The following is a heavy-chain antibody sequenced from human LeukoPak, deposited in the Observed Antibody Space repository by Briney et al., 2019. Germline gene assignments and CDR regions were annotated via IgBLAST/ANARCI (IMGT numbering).Heavy chain of an antibody. CDR2: IIPIFGTA. CDR3: ARGGSGGSEPAHDY. Sequence: SVKVFCKASGGTFSSYAISWVRQAPGQGLEWMGGIIPIFGTANYAQKFQGRVTITADESTSTAYMELSSLRSEDTAVYYCARGGSGGSEPAHDYWGQGTLVTVSS. V-gene: IGHV1-69*13. CDR1: GGTFSSYA. J-gene: IGHJ4*02. D-gene: IGHD2-15*01.